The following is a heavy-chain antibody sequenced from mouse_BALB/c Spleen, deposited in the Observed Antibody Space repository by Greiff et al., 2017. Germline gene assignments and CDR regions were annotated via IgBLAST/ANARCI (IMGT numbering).Heavy chain of an antibody. V-gene: IGHV14-3*02. Sequence: VQLQQSGAELVKPGASVKLSCTASGFNIKDTYMHWVKQRPEQGLEWIGRIDPANGNTKYDPKFQGKATITADTSSNTAYLQLSSLTSEDTAVYYCARPYYYGSFYAMDYWGQGTSVTVSS. CDR3: ARPYYYGSFYAMDY. CDR1: GFNIKDTY. J-gene: IGHJ4*01. CDR2: IDPANGNT. D-gene: IGHD1-1*01.